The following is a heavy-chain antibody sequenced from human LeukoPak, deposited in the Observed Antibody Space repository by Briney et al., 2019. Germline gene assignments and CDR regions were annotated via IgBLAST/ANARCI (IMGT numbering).Heavy chain of an antibody. CDR1: GFTFTNYG. J-gene: IGHJ4*02. D-gene: IGHD3-10*01. CDR3: ARDLSPVVRASPMGY. CDR2: ITYDGYYK. Sequence: GGSLRLSCAASGFTFTNYGMHWVRQAPGKGLEWVALITYDGYYKYYSDSVKGRFTISSDTSKNTLYLQMNSLRAEDTAVYSCARDLSPVVRASPMGYWGQGTPVTVSS. V-gene: IGHV3-30*03.